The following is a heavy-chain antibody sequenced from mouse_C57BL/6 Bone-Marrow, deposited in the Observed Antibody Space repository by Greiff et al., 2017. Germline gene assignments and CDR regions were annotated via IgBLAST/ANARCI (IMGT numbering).Heavy chain of an antibody. CDR2: IGPEGGDT. J-gene: IGHJ3*01. CDR3: TTDGPFAY. CDR1: GFNIKDYY. V-gene: IGHV14-1*01. Sequence: VQLKESGAELVRPGASVKLSCTASGFNIKDYYMHWVKQRPEQGLEWIGRIGPEGGDTEYAPKFQGKATMTADKSTHTAYLPLSSLASEDTAVYYCTTDGPFAYWGQGTLVTVSA. D-gene: IGHD1-2*01.